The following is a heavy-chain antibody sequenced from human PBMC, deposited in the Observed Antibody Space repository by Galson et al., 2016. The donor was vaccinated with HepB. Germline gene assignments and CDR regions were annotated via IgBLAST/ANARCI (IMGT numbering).Heavy chain of an antibody. V-gene: IGHV4-61*01. Sequence: SETLSLTCTVSGGSVSSGSNYWTWIRQPPGKGLEWIGFIYYSGTTNYNPSLKSRVTMSVDTSTNQFSLKLSSVTAADTAVYYWARAPFGVVIVWFDPWGQGTLVTVSS. CDR2: IYYSGTT. CDR3: ARAPFGVVIVWFDP. CDR1: GGSVSSGSNY. J-gene: IGHJ5*02. D-gene: IGHD3-3*01.